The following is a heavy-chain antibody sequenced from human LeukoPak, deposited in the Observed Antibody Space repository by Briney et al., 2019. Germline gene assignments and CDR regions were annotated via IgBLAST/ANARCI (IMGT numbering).Heavy chain of an antibody. CDR3: ARDLESGSYEHYFDY. V-gene: IGHV6-1*01. J-gene: IGHJ4*02. D-gene: IGHD1-26*01. Sequence: SQTLSLTCAISGDSISSNSAAWNWIRQSPARGLEWLGRTYYRSKWYNDYAVSVKSRISINSDTSKNQFSLQLNSVTPEDTAVYYCARDLESGSYEHYFDYWGQGTLVTVSS. CDR2: TYYRSKWYN. CDR1: GDSISSNSAA.